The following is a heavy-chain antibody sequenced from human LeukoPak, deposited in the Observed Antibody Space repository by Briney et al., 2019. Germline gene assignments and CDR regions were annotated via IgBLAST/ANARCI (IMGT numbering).Heavy chain of an antibody. CDR1: GFTFSSYG. CDR3: ARDTRSGWSYFDY. D-gene: IGHD6-19*01. CDR2: IWYDGSNK. V-gene: IGHV3-33*01. J-gene: IGHJ4*02. Sequence: GRSLRLSCAASGFTFSSYGMHWVRQAPGKGLEWVAVIWYDGSNKYYADSVKGRFTISRDNSKNTLYLQMNSLRAEDTAAYYCARDTRSGWSYFDYWGQGTLVTVSS.